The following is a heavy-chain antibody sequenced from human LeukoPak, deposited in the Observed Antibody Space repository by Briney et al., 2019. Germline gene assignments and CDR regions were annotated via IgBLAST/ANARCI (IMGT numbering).Heavy chain of an antibody. CDR1: GYTFTSYY. J-gene: IGHJ5*02. Sequence: ASVKVSCKASGYTFTSYYMHWVRQAPGQGLEWMGIINPSGGSTSYAQKFQGRVTMTRDTSTSTAYMELSSLRSEDTAVYYCAVAAVGYCSGGSCFNWFDPWGQGTLVTVSS. V-gene: IGHV1-46*01. CDR2: INPSGGST. D-gene: IGHD2-15*01. CDR3: AVAAVGYCSGGSCFNWFDP.